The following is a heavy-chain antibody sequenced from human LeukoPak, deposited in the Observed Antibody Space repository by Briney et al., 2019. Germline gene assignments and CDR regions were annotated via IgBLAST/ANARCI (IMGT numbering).Heavy chain of an antibody. CDR3: ASLPPRGYSYGAFDAFDI. J-gene: IGHJ3*02. D-gene: IGHD5-18*01. Sequence: PSETLSLTCTVSGGSISSYYWSWIRQPPGKGLEWIGYIYYSGSTNYNPSLESRVTISVDTSKNQFSLKLSSVTAADTAVYYCASLPPRGYSYGAFDAFDIWGQGTMVTVSS. CDR1: GGSISSYY. V-gene: IGHV4-59*08. CDR2: IYYSGST.